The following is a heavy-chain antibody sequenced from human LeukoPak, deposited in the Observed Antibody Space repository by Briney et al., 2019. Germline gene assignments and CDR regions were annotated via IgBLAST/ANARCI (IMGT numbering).Heavy chain of an antibody. Sequence: GGSLRLSCAASGFTVSSNYMSWVRQAPGKGLEWVSVIYSGGSTYYADSVKGRFTISRDNSKNTLYLQMNCLRAEDTAVYYCARAPGGSYSRFDYWGQGTLVTVSS. V-gene: IGHV3-53*01. CDR1: GFTVSSNY. D-gene: IGHD1-26*01. CDR3: ARAPGGSYSRFDY. CDR2: IYSGGST. J-gene: IGHJ4*02.